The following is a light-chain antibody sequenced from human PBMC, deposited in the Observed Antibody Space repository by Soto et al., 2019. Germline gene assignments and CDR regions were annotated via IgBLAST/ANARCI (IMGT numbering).Light chain of an antibody. Sequence: EIVMTQSPVTLSASPGERATLSCRASQSVSGNLAWYQQKPGQAPRLLIYGVSARATGIPARFSGSGFGTESTLTISSLQSEDFALYYCQQYNFWPETFGQGTKVDIK. CDR2: GVS. V-gene: IGKV3-15*01. J-gene: IGKJ1*01. CDR3: QQYNFWPET. CDR1: QSVSGN.